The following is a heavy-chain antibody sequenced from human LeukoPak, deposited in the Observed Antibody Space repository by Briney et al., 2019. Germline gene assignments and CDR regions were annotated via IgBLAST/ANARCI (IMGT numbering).Heavy chain of an antibody. Sequence: PGGSLRLSCAAPGFTFSSYGMHWVHQAPGKGLEWVAVIWYDGSNKYYADSVKGRFTISRDNSKNTLYLQMNSLRAEDTAVYYCAKDLRPHFSYGGNDYWGQGTLVTVSS. CDR1: GFTFSSYG. CDR2: IWYDGSNK. V-gene: IGHV3-30*02. D-gene: IGHD4-17*01. J-gene: IGHJ4*02. CDR3: AKDLRPHFSYGGNDY.